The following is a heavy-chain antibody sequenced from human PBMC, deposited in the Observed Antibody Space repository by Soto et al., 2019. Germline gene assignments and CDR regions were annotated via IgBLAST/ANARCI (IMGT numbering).Heavy chain of an antibody. J-gene: IGHJ6*02. CDR2: IIASGGAT. Sequence: EVQVLESGGGLVQPGGSLRLSCAGSGFTFSAYAMNWVRQAPGKGLEWVSGIIASGGATYYADSGKGRFTISRDDSKNTLTLQINSLKAEDTAIYCCAKEDIVVETTVPKNFYYYGMDVWGQGTMFTVSS. CDR1: GFTFSAYA. V-gene: IGHV3-23*01. CDR3: AKEDIVVETTVPKNFYYYGMDV. D-gene: IGHD2-21*02.